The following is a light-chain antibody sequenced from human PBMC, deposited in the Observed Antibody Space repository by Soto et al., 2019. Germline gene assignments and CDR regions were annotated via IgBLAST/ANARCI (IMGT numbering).Light chain of an antibody. Sequence: QSVLTQPPSASGTPGQRVTISCSGSSSNIGNNDVYWYQQFPGTAPKLVVYKNNQRPSGVPDQFSGSKSGTSASLAISGLRSEDEADYYCAAWDDSLGEVFGTGTKLTVL. J-gene: IGLJ1*01. CDR2: KNN. CDR3: AAWDDSLGEV. CDR1: SSNIGNND. V-gene: IGLV1-47*01.